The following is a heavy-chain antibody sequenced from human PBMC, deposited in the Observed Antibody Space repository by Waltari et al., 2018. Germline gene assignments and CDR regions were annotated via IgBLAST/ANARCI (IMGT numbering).Heavy chain of an antibody. CDR3: ARVGYGVPTYSYYGMDV. V-gene: IGHV1-18*01. CDR2: IGTYNGIA. CDR1: GYTFNPYG. J-gene: IGHJ6*02. D-gene: IGHD5-18*01. Sequence: QVYLVQSGPEVKRPGASIKVSCKASGYTFNPYGITWLRQAHGHGLEWLGWIGTYNGIANYAERVEDRVTMTVDSPTSTAYMELRNLRSDDTAIYYCARVGYGVPTYSYYGMDVWGQGTTVTVSS.